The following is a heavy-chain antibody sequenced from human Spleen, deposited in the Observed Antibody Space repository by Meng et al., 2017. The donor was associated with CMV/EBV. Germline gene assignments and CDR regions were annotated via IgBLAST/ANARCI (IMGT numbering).Heavy chain of an antibody. CDR2: INPDSDYI. CDR3: ARADSSGYESAVDI. V-gene: IGHV3-21*06. J-gene: IGHJ3*02. Sequence: GESLKISCAASGFTFKTFTMSWVRQAPGKGLEWVSSINPDSDYIYSADSLKGRFTISRDNAKNSVYLRMSGLRVEDTAVYYCARADSSGYESAVDIWGQGTMVTVSS. D-gene: IGHD3-22*01. CDR1: GFTFKTFT.